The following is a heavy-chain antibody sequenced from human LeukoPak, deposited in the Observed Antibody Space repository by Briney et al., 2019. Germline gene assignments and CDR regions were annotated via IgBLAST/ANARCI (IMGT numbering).Heavy chain of an antibody. Sequence: GGSLRLSCAASGFTFRNFWMHWVRQPPGKGLLWVSRINSDGSSTTYADSMKGRFTISRDNTKNTLYLQMNSLRAEDTAVYYCARTLGVPSAFDPWGQGTLVTVSS. CDR1: GFTFRNFW. D-gene: IGHD2-2*01. J-gene: IGHJ5*02. CDR3: ARTLGVPSAFDP. CDR2: INSDGSST. V-gene: IGHV3-74*01.